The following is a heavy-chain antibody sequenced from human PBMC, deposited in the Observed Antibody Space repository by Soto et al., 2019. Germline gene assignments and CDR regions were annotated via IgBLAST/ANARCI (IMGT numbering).Heavy chain of an antibody. D-gene: IGHD2-21*02. V-gene: IGHV3-30*18. CDR3: AKGRVTVYYYYMDV. CDR2: ISYDGSNK. Sequence: QVQLVESGGGVVQPGRSLRLSCGASGFTFSSYGMHWVRQAPGKGLEWGAVISYDGSNKYYADSVKGRFTISRDNSKNTLYLQMNSLRAEDTAVYYCAKGRVTVYYYYMDVWGKGTTVTVSS. J-gene: IGHJ6*03. CDR1: GFTFSSYG.